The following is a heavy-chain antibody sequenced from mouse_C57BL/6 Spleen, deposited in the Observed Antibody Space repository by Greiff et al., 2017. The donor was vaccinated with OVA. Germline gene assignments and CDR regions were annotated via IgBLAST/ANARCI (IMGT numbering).Heavy chain of an antibody. J-gene: IGHJ4*01. V-gene: IGHV5-6*01. CDR2: ISSGGSYT. D-gene: IGHD1-1*01. Sequence: EVQVVESGGDLVKPGGSLKLSCAASGFTFSSYGMSWVRQTPDKRLEWVATISSGGSYTYYPDSVKGRFTISRDNAKNTLYLQMSSLKSEDTAMYYCAREVTTVDYAMDYWGQGTSVTVSS. CDR3: AREVTTVDYAMDY. CDR1: GFTFSSYG.